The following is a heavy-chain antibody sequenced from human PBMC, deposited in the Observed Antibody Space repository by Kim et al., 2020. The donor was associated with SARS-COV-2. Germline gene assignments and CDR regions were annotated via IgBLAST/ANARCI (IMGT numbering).Heavy chain of an antibody. V-gene: IGHV4-39*01. J-gene: IGHJ5*02. CDR3: ARPLAYYDILTGYHNWFDP. D-gene: IGHD3-9*01. Sequence: PPGKWLEWIGSIYYSGSTHYNPSLKSRVTISVDTSKNQFSLKLSSVTAADTAVYYCARPLAYYDILTGYHNWFDPWGQGTLVTVSS. CDR2: IYYSGST.